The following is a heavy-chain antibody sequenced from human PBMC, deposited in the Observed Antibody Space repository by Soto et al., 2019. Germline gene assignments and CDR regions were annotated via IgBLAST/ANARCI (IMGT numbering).Heavy chain of an antibody. V-gene: IGHV1-18*01. D-gene: IGHD3-10*01. CDR2: IATYNTNR. CDR3: ARVLRGVVNWFDP. J-gene: IGHJ5*02. Sequence: HLVQSGPEVKKPGASVTVSCKTSGDTFTDFDLSWVRQAPGQGLEWMGWIATYNTNRNFAQKFQGRLTLTTDTTTTTADMELKSLEYDDTAVYYCARVLRGVVNWFDPWGQGTLVTVSS. CDR1: GDTFTDFD.